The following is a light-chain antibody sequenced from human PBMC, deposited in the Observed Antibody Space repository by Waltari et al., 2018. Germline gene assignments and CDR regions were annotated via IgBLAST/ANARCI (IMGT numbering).Light chain of an antibody. CDR1: SSDVGGYNY. V-gene: IGLV2-14*03. Sequence: QSALTQPASVSGSPGQSITISCTGTSSDVGGYNYLSWYQQHPGKAPKLMIYAVTNRPSGVSNRFSGSKSGNTASLTISGLQAEDEADYYCSSYTSSNTLGFGTGTKVTVL. J-gene: IGLJ1*01. CDR3: SSYTSSNTLG. CDR2: AVT.